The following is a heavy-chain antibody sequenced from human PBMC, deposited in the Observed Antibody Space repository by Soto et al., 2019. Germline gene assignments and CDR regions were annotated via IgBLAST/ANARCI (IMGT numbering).Heavy chain of an antibody. CDR3: AKDLRGFWEWSFDY. J-gene: IGHJ4*02. CDR1: GFTFSSYA. Sequence: GGSLRLSCAASGFTFSSYAMSWVRQAPGKGLEWVSAISGSGGSTYYADSVKGRFTISRDNSKNTLYLQMNSLRAEDTDVYYCAKDLRGFWEWSFDYWGQGTLVTVSS. V-gene: IGHV3-23*01. D-gene: IGHD3-3*01. CDR2: ISGSGGST.